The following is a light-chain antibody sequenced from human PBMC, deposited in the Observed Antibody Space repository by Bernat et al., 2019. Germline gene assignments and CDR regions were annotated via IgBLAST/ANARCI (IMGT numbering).Light chain of an antibody. J-gene: IGKJ2*01. CDR2: EIS. V-gene: IGKV2-24*01. CDR3: MQVTQFPYT. Sequence: DIVLTQTPLLSPVTLGQPASISCRSSQRLVQSNGNSYLSWLQQRPGQPQRLLIYEISNRFSGVPDRFSGSGAGTDFTLKISRVEAEDVGLYYCMQVTQFPYTFGQGTKLEIK. CDR1: QRLVQSNGNSY.